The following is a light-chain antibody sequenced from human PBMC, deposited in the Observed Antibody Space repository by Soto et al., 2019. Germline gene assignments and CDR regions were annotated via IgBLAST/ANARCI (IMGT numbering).Light chain of an antibody. V-gene: IGLV2-14*03. Sequence: QSVLTQPASVSGSPGQSITISCTGTSSDVGTYNYVSWYQQHPGKVPKLMIHDVSNRPSGVSNRFSGSKSGNTASLTISGLQAEDEADYYCSSYTSSSTLVVFGGGTKLTVL. J-gene: IGLJ2*01. CDR3: SSYTSSSTLVV. CDR2: DVS. CDR1: SSDVGTYNY.